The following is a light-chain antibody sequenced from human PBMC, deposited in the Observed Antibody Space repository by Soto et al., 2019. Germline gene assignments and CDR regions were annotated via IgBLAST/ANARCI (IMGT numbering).Light chain of an antibody. V-gene: IGLV2-8*01. CDR2: EVS. CDR3: SSYAGSNDRWV. J-gene: IGLJ3*02. Sequence: SVLTQPPSASGSPGQSVTISCTGTSSDIGAYNYVSWYQQHPGKAPKLMIHEVSKRPSGVPDRFSGSKSGNTASLTVSGLQAEDEADYYCSSYAGSNDRWVFGGGTKVTVL. CDR1: SSDIGAYNY.